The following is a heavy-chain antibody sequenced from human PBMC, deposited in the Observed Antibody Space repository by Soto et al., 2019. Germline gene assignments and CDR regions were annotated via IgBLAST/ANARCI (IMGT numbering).Heavy chain of an antibody. D-gene: IGHD3-22*01. CDR3: ARDKRGDYYDSSGYYRAYNYYGMDV. CDR2: VIPIFGTA. J-gene: IGHJ6*02. CDR1: GGTFSSYA. Sequence: QVQLVQSGAEVKKPGSSVKVSCKASGGTFSSYAISWVRQAPGQGLEWMGGVIPIFGTANYAQKFQGRVTNTADESTSTAYMELSSLRSEDTAVYYCARDKRGDYYDSSGYYRAYNYYGMDVWGQGTTVTVS. V-gene: IGHV1-69*01.